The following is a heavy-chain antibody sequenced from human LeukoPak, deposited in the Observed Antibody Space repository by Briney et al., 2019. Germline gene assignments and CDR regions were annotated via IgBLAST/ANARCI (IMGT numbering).Heavy chain of an antibody. J-gene: IGHJ4*02. D-gene: IGHD7-27*01. Sequence: GASVKVSCKTSGYTFIDYFIHWVRQAPGQGLEWMGRLNPNNGYTFYTEEFQGRVTMTRDTSISTAYMELSRLTSDDTALYYCARDLSSTSNREFDYCGQGTLVTVSS. CDR3: ARDLSSTSNREFDY. CDR2: LNPNNGYT. V-gene: IGHV1-2*06. CDR1: GYTFIDYF.